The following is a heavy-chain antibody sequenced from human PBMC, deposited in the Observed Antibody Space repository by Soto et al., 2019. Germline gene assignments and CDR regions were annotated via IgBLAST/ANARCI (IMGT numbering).Heavy chain of an antibody. CDR2: GGSVGST. Sequence: DVQLLESGGGSVQRGGSLRLSCAASGFTFSTYGMTWVRQAPGKGLEWVSYGGSVGSTYYADSVKGRFTISRDNSKNTLYLQMNSLRAEDTAVYYCVKFRGRAYHYYYMDVWGNGTTVTVSS. CDR1: GFTFSTYG. CDR3: VKFRGRAYHYYYMDV. D-gene: IGHD3-16*01. J-gene: IGHJ6*03. V-gene: IGHV3-23*01.